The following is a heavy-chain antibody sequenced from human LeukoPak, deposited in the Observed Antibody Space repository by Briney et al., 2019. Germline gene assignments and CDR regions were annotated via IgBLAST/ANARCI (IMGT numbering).Heavy chain of an antibody. V-gene: IGHV3-20*01. J-gene: IGHJ3*02. CDR2: INWNGGST. D-gene: IGHD3-22*01. CDR3: AREFYYDSSGAFDI. Sequence: GGSLRLSCAASGFTFDDYGMSWVRHAPGKGLEWVSGINWNGGSTGYADSVNGRFTISRDNAKNSLYLQMNSLRAEDTALYHCAREFYYDSSGAFDIWGQGTMVTVSS. CDR1: GFTFDDYG.